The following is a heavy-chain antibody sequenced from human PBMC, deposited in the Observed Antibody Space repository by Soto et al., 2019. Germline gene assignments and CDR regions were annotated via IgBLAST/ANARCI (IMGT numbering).Heavy chain of an antibody. J-gene: IGHJ4*02. CDR1: GGSINSYW. CDR2: VYSSGTT. CDR3: ARDIGSYAYGEGY. V-gene: IGHV4-4*07. Sequence: SETLSLTCSVSGGSINSYWWGWIRQPAGKGLEWIGRVYSSGTTDYNPSLNSRATLSVETSKNQFSLKLSSVTAADTAVYYCARDIGSYAYGEGYWGQGIQVTVSS. D-gene: IGHD3-10*01.